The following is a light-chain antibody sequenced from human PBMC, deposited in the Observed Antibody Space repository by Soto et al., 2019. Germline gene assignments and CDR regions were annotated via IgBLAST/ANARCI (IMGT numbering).Light chain of an antibody. J-gene: IGLJ2*01. CDR2: NDN. CDR3: AVWDGSLSGVV. Sequence: QSVLAQPPSASGTPGQRVTISCSGSTSNIGSNLASWYQQLPGTAPKLLIYNDNQRPSGVPDRFSGSKSGTSASLAISGLRAEDEGDYYCAVWDGSLSGVVFGGGTQLTVL. CDR1: TSNIGSNL. V-gene: IGLV1-47*02.